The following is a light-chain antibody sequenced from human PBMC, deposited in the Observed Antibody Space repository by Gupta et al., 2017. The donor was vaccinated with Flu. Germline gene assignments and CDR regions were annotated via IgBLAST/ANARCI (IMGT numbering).Light chain of an antibody. Sequence: EFVLTQSPGTLSFSPGERATLSCRASQSVSTPYLAWYQLKRGHAPRLLIYGISTRATGIPDRFSGRGSGTDFTLTISRLEPEDFAIYYCHYFGSSPLCSFGQGTTLEIK. CDR3: HYFGSSPLCS. J-gene: IGKJ2*04. V-gene: IGKV3-20*01. CDR2: GIS. CDR1: QSVSTPY.